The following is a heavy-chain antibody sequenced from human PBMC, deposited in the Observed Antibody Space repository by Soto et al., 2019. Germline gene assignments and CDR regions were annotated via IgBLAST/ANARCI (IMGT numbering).Heavy chain of an antibody. V-gene: IGHV4-61*08. CDR2: IYYSGST. J-gene: IGHJ3*02. Sequence: PSETLSLTCTVSGGSISSCGYYWSWIRQQPGKGLEWIGYIYYSGSTNYNPSLKSRVTISVDTSKNQFSLKLSSVTAADTAVYYCARHGAVTSIQPHAFDIWGQGTMVTVSS. CDR1: GGSISSCGYY. D-gene: IGHD6-19*01. CDR3: ARHGAVTSIQPHAFDI.